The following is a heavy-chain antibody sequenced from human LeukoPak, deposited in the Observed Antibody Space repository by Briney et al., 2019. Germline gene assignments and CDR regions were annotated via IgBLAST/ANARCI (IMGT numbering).Heavy chain of an antibody. CDR2: IHPEGNEK. V-gene: IGHV3-7*04. Sequence: PGGSLRLSCATSGFTFSNFWMSWVRQAPGRGLEGVANIHPEGNEKYHLETLKGRFTISRDNDRNLLFLQMNGLRVEDTAVYYCARGDDFSGDHWGQGTLVTVSS. CDR3: ARGDDFSGDH. J-gene: IGHJ4*02. CDR1: GFTFSNFW. D-gene: IGHD1-1*01.